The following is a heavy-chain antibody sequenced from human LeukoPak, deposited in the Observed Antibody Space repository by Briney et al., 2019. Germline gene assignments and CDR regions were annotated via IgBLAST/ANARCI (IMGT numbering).Heavy chain of an antibody. CDR2: ITPSGGST. Sequence: GASVTVSFTASGYTFTNYYMHWVRQAPGQGIEWLGLITPSGGSTWYAQKFQGRVTITRDMSTSTDYMELSSLRSEDTAVYYCATAPRYFDWLPPFDYWGQGTLVTVSS. J-gene: IGHJ4*02. CDR3: ATAPRYFDWLPPFDY. V-gene: IGHV1-46*01. D-gene: IGHD3-9*01. CDR1: GYTFTNYY.